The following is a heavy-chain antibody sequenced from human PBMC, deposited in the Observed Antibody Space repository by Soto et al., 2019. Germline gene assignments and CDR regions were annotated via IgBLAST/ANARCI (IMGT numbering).Heavy chain of an antibody. Sequence: SETLSLTCAVSGYSISSGYYWGWIRQPPGMGLEWIGSTSHSANTYYKTSLKSRVIISVDTSKNQFSLKLSSVTAADTAVYYCARSRSGSRRDGFDIWGQGTVVTVSS. V-gene: IGHV4-38-2*01. D-gene: IGHD3-3*01. CDR3: ARSRSGSRRDGFDI. CDR1: GYSISSGYY. CDR2: TSHSANT. J-gene: IGHJ3*02.